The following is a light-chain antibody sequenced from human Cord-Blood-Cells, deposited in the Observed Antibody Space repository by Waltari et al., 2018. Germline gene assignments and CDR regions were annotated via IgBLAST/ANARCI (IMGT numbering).Light chain of an antibody. Sequence: QSVLTQPPSASGTPGQRVTLSCSGSSSNIGSNYVYWYQPLPGTAPKLLIYRNNQRPSGVPDRFSGSKSGTSASLAISGLRYEDEADYYCAAWDDSLSGRVFGGGTKLTVL. CDR3: AAWDDSLSGRV. V-gene: IGLV1-47*01. CDR1: SSNIGSNY. CDR2: RNN. J-gene: IGLJ3*02.